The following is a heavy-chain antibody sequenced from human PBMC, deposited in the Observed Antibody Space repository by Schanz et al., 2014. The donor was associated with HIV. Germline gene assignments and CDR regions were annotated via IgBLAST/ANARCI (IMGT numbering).Heavy chain of an antibody. CDR2: VRHDGGAT. CDR3: VTEQYSTISA. J-gene: IGHJ5*02. Sequence: EVQLLESGGGFVQPGRSLRLSCAASGFTFSDFSMNWVRRAPGKGLEWISAVRHDGGATYYADSVKGRFTISRDNSRNILYLQMSNLRAEDTALYYCVTEQYSTISAWGQGALVIVSS. V-gene: IGHV3-23*01. D-gene: IGHD2-15*01. CDR1: GFTFSDFS.